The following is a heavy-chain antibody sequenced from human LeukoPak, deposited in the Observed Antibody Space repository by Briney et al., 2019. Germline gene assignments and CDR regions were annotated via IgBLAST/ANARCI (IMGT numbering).Heavy chain of an antibody. CDR1: GGSISSYY. CDR3: ARVGDAAKVRGYYYYYGMDV. V-gene: IGHV4-4*07. D-gene: IGHD5-18*01. CDR2: IYTSGST. J-gene: IGHJ6*02. Sequence: SETLSLTCTVSGGSISSYYWSWIRQPAGKGLEWIGRIYTSGSTNYNPSLKSRVTMSVDTSKNQFSLKLSSVTAADTAVYYCARVGDAAKVRGYYYYYGMDVWGQGTTVTVSS.